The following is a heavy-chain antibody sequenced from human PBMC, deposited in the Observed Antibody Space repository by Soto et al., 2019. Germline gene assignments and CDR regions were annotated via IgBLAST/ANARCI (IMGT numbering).Heavy chain of an antibody. CDR1: GGTISNYA. CDR2: IIPMFGKP. D-gene: IGHD3-22*01. J-gene: IGHJ5*01. V-gene: IGHV1-69*13. CDR3: AGDSGSFYSSGWYDN. Sequence: SVEVSFKASGGTISNYASSWVRHAHGRGLEWMGGIIPMFGKPNYAQKFQGRVTITADDSTNTAYMELTSLRSEDTAIYYCAGDSGSFYSSGWYDNWGQRTPVSVSS.